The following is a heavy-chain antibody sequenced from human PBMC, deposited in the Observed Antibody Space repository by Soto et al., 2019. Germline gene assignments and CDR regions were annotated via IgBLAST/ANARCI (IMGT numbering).Heavy chain of an antibody. CDR2: ISGSGDIT. CDR1: GFTFSSYA. Sequence: GGSLRLSCAASGFTFSSYAMSWVRQTPGKGLEWVSAISGSGDITSYADSVRGRFAISRDNSKNTLYLQMNSLRDDDTAVYYCARPSSGWENWFDPWGQGTLVTVS. V-gene: IGHV3-23*01. D-gene: IGHD6-19*01. J-gene: IGHJ5*02. CDR3: ARPSSGWENWFDP.